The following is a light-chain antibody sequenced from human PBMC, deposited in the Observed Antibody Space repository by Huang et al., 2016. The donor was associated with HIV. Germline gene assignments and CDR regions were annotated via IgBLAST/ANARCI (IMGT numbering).Light chain of an antibody. J-gene: IGKJ2*01. CDR3: QQYNDWPLT. CDR2: GAS. Sequence: EIVMTQSPATLSVSPGESATLSCRASLGVGNNLAWYQQKPGQAPRLLIYGASTRATGIPARLTGSGSGTEFTLTISSLQSEDFAIYSCQQYNDWPLTFGQGTKLEI. CDR1: LGVGNN. V-gene: IGKV3-15*01.